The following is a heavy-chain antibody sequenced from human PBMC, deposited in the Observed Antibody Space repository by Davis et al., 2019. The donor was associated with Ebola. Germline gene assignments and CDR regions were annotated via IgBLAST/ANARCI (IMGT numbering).Heavy chain of an antibody. CDR1: GFTFSSYS. D-gene: IGHD1-26*01. J-gene: IGHJ4*02. CDR3: ARGWWELDPFDY. CDR2: ISSSSSYI. Sequence: GGSLRPSCAASGFTFSSYSMNWVRQAPGKGLEWVSSISSSSSYIYYADSVKGRFTISRDNAKNALYLQMNSLRAEDTAVYYCARGWWELDPFDYWGQGTLVTVSS. V-gene: IGHV3-21*01.